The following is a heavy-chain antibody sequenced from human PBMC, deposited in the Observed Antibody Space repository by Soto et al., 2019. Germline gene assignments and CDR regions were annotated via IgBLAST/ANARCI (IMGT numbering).Heavy chain of an antibody. D-gene: IGHD3-16*01. CDR2: ISSSSSTI. CDR1: GFTFSSYS. J-gene: IGHJ4*02. V-gene: IGHV3-48*01. Sequence: GGSLRLSCAASGFTFSSYSMNWVRQAPGKGLEWVSYISSSSSTIYYADSVKGRFTISGDNAKNSLYLQMNSLRAEDTAVYYCARVNVALFDYWGQGTLVTVSS. CDR3: ARVNVALFDY.